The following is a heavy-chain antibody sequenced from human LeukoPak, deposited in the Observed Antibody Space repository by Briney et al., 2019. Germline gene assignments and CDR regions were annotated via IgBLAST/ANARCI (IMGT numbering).Heavy chain of an antibody. J-gene: IGHJ4*02. V-gene: IGHV3-48*01. CDR3: ARSLTYYYDSSGYYPYYFDY. Sequence: PGGSLRLSCAASGFTFSSYSMNWVRQAPGKGLEWVSYISSSSTIYYADSVKGRFTISRDNAKNSLYLQMNSLRAEDTAVYYCARSLTYYYDSSGYYPYYFDYWGQGTLVTVSS. D-gene: IGHD3-22*01. CDR2: ISSSSTI. CDR1: GFTFSSYS.